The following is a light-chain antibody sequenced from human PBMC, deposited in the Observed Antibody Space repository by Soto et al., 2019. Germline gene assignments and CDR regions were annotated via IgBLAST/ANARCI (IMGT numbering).Light chain of an antibody. Sequence: QSALTQPASVSWSPGQSVTISCSGSDIGNYNLVSWYQHLPGRAPKLLIFEVTMRPSVISDRFSGSKSASTASLTISGLQAEDEGDYYCASYAGSRTYVFGSGTKVTVL. CDR2: EVT. CDR3: ASYAGSRTYV. CDR1: SDIGNYNL. J-gene: IGLJ1*01. V-gene: IGLV2-23*02.